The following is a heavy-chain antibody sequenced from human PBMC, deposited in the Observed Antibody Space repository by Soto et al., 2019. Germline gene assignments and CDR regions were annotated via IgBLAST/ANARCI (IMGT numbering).Heavy chain of an antibody. D-gene: IGHD3-3*01. Sequence: QVLLLESGPGLVKPSGTLSLTCAVSTGSISSDNWWTWVRQSPGKGLEWIGEMYHSGRTNYNPSLKSRVTISIDTSKKHFSLKLNSVTAADTAVHYCVREGGRYRYRSGLDVWAQGTMVTVSS. CDR3: VREGGRYRYRSGLDV. J-gene: IGHJ3*01. CDR2: MYHSGRT. CDR1: TGSISSDNW. V-gene: IGHV4-4*02.